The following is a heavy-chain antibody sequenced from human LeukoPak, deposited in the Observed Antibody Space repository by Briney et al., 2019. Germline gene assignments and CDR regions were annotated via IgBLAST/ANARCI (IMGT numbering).Heavy chain of an antibody. V-gene: IGHV1-46*01. CDR3: ARGGAVMYYFDY. Sequence: GASVKVSCKASGYTFTSYAMNWVRQAPGQGLEWMGIINPSGGSTSYAQKFQGRVTMTRDTSTSTVYMELSSLRSEDTAVYYCARGGAVMYYFDYWGQGTLVTVSS. CDR2: INPSGGST. D-gene: IGHD1-26*01. J-gene: IGHJ4*02. CDR1: GYTFTSYA.